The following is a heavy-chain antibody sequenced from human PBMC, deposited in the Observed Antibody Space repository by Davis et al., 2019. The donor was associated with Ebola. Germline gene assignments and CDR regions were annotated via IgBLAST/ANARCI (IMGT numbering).Heavy chain of an antibody. CDR1: GFVFSSYV. CDR2: LGLSADT. D-gene: IGHD1-26*01. J-gene: IGHJ4*02. CDR3: ARDMPSVGATSY. Sequence: GESLKISCAASGFVFSSYVMSWVRRAPGKGLEWVSTLGLSADTYYADSVKGRFTISRDNSKNTLHLQMNSLRVEDTAIYYCARDMPSVGATSYWGQGTLVTVSS. V-gene: IGHV3-23*01.